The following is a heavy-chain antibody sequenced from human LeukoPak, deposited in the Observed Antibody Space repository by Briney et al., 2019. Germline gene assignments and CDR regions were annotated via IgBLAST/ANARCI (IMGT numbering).Heavy chain of an antibody. CDR2: MNPNSGNT. V-gene: IGHV1-8*01. CDR1: GYTFTSYD. CDR3: ARAYSSSWYSYYYYYGMDV. Sequence: ASVKVSCKASGYTFTSYDINWVRQATGQGLEWMGWMNPNSGNTGYAQKLQGRVTMTRNTSISTAYMELSSLRSEDTAVYYCARAYSSSWYSYYYYYGMDVWGQGTTVTVSS. J-gene: IGHJ6*02. D-gene: IGHD6-13*01.